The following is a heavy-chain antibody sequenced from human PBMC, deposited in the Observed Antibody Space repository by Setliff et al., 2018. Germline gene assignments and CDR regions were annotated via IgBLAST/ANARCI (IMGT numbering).Heavy chain of an antibody. J-gene: IGHJ5*01. CDR2: IRYDGRSE. Sequence: PGGSLRLSCAASGFTSGNKDIHWVRQAPGKGLEWVALIRYDGRSEYADSVKGRFSMSRDNSKNTLYLQMNSLRAEDTALYYCAKDRVPDNIWDFDSWGPGTLVTVSS. CDR1: GFTSGNKD. CDR3: AKDRVPDNIWDFDS. D-gene: IGHD1-26*01. V-gene: IGHV3-30*02.